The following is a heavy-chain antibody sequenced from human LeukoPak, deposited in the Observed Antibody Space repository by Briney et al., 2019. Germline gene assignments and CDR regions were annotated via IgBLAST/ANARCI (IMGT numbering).Heavy chain of an antibody. Sequence: GGSLRLSCAASGFTFSSYEMNWVRQAPGKGLGWVSYISSSGSTIYYADSVKGRFTISRDNAKNSLYLQMNSLRAEDTAVYYCAALGITMIGGVWGKGTTVTISS. CDR2: ISSSGSTI. CDR3: AALGITMIGGV. V-gene: IGHV3-48*03. D-gene: IGHD3-10*02. J-gene: IGHJ6*04. CDR1: GFTFSSYE.